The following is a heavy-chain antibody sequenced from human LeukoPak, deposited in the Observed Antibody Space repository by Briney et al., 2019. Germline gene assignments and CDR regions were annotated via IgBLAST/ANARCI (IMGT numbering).Heavy chain of an antibody. CDR3: ARVTGLGSPQYYFDY. CDR1: SDSINSGGYF. D-gene: IGHD3-10*01. J-gene: IGHJ4*02. CDR2: IYYSGST. Sequence: PSQTLSLTCTVSSDSINSGGYFWSWIRQHPGKSLEWIGYIYYSGSTYYNPSLKSRVTISVDTSKNQFSLKLSSVTAADTAVYYCARVTGLGSPQYYFDYWGQGTLVTVSS. V-gene: IGHV4-30-4*08.